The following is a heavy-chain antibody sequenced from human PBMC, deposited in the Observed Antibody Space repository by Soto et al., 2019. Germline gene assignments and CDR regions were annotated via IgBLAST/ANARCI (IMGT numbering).Heavy chain of an antibody. CDR3: AREIVTAGGNNYFDP. CDR2: VYHTGDT. CDR1: GGTVASSHW. J-gene: IGHJ5*02. V-gene: IGHV4-4*02. Sequence: SETLSLTCGVSGGTVASSHWWSWVRQSPSRGLEWIGNVYHTGDTNFNPSLQGRVTFSVDKSNNQFSLRLTSLTAADTAVYFCAREIVTAGGNNYFDPWGPGTLVTVS. D-gene: IGHD2-21*02.